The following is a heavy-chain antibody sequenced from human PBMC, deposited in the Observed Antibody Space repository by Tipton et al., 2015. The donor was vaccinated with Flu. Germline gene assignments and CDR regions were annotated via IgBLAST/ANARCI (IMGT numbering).Heavy chain of an antibody. CDR3: ARGYCSGPSCFLNWFDP. CDR1: GGSISSNNW. D-gene: IGHD2-15*01. CDR2: IYHSGST. V-gene: IGHV4-4*02. Sequence: PGLVKPSGTLSLTCGVSGGSISSNNWWSWIRQPPEKGLEWIGEIYHSGSTNYNPSLRSRVTISIDKSQNQFSLKLTSLTAADTAVYFCARGYCSGPSCFLNWFDPWGQGTLVTVSS. J-gene: IGHJ5*02.